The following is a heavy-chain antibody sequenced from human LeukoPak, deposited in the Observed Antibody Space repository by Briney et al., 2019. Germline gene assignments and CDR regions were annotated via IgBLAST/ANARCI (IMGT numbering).Heavy chain of an antibody. CDR2: IYYSGST. CDR3: ACSSWTGTPDY. D-gene: IGHD6-13*01. J-gene: IGHJ4*02. CDR1: GGSISSGGYY. V-gene: IGHV4-31*03. Sequence: SETLSLTCTVSGGSISSGGYYWSWIRQHPGKGLEWIGYIYYSGSTYYNPSLKSRVTISVDTSKNQFSLKLSSVTAADTAVYYCACSSWTGTPDYWGQGTLVTVSS.